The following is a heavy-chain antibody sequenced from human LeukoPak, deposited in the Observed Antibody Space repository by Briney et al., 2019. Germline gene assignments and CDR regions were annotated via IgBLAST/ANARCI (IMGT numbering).Heavy chain of an antibody. CDR2: ISAYNGST. J-gene: IGHJ3*02. Sequence: PAASVKVSCKASGYTFTSYGISWVRQAPGQGLEWMGWISAYNGSTNYAQKLQGRVTMTTDTSTSTAYMELRSLRSDDTAVYYCARGGFTVVTPDAFDIWGQGTMVTVSS. CDR1: GYTFTSYG. D-gene: IGHD4-23*01. V-gene: IGHV1-18*01. CDR3: ARGGFTVVTPDAFDI.